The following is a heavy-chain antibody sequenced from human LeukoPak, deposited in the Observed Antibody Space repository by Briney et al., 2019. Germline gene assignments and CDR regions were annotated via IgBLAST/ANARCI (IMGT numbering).Heavy chain of an antibody. D-gene: IGHD4-17*01. CDR3: ARDGTVTNDAFDI. CDR2: ISWNSGSI. Sequence: GGSLRLSCAASGFTFDDYAMHWVRQAPGKGLEWVSGISWNSGSIGYADSVKGRFTISRDNAKNSLYLQMNSLRAEDTAVYYCARDGTVTNDAFDIWGQGTMVTVSS. V-gene: IGHV3-9*01. CDR1: GFTFDDYA. J-gene: IGHJ3*02.